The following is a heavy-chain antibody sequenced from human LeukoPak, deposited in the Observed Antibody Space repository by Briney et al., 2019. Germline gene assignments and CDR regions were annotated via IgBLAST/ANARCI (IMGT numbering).Heavy chain of an antibody. Sequence: GGSLRLSCSASGFTFSTYAMHWVRQAPGKGLEYVSSISPDGRNTYYADSMKGRFTISRDNSKNTLYLQMNSLRAEDTAVYYCARDSIAAAGTNAFDIWGQGTMVTVSS. CDR2: ISPDGRNT. D-gene: IGHD6-13*01. V-gene: IGHV3-64*04. CDR1: GFTFSTYA. CDR3: ARDSIAAAGTNAFDI. J-gene: IGHJ3*02.